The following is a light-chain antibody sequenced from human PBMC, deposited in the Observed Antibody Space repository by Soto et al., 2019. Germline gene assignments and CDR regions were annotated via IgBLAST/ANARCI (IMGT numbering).Light chain of an antibody. CDR2: AAS. Sequence: EIVLTQSPGTLSLSPGERATLSCRASQSVSSSYLAWYQQRPGQAPRLLIFAASSRATGIPDRFSASGSGTDVTLTISRLEPEDFAVYYCQQFTTSHQYTFGQGTKLEIK. CDR3: QQFTTSHQYT. CDR1: QSVSSSY. V-gene: IGKV3-20*01. J-gene: IGKJ2*01.